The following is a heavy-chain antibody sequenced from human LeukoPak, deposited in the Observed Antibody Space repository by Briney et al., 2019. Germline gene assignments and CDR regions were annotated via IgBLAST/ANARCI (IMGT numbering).Heavy chain of an antibody. J-gene: IGHJ5*02. Sequence: PGGSLRLSCAASGFIFSNYWMHWVRQAPGEELVWVSRMNTDGSTINYADYVKGRFATSRDNAKNTLYLQMNSLTTEDTAVYYCATAGKYRFDNWGQGILVTVSS. CDR1: GFIFSNYW. CDR2: MNTDGSTI. V-gene: IGHV3-74*01. D-gene: IGHD6-19*01. CDR3: ATAGKYRFDN.